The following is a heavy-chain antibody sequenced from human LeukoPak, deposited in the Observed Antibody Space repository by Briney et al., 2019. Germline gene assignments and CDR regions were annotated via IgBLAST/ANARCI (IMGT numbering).Heavy chain of an antibody. CDR3: ARCGSSGPYYYGMDV. Sequence: PSETLSLTCGVSGGSISNTNWWTWVRQPPGKGLEWIGEVNLQGSTNYNPSLKSRVAISVDKSENHISLKLTSVTAADTAVYYCARCGSSGPYYYGMDVWGQGTTVTVSS. CDR1: GGSISNTNW. CDR2: VNLQGST. D-gene: IGHD6-19*01. J-gene: IGHJ6*02. V-gene: IGHV4-4*02.